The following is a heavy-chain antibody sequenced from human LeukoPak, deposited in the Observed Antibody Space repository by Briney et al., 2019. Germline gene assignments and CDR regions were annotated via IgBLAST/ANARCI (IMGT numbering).Heavy chain of an antibody. CDR3: ARDHRILYSV. CDR2: IYYSGST. V-gene: IGHV4-30-4*01. Sequence: SETLSLTCTVSGGSISSGDYYWSWIRQPPGKGLEWIWYIYYSGSTYYNPSLTSRVTISVDTSKNQFSLKLSSVTAADTAVYHCARDHRILYSVWGQGTTVTVSS. CDR1: GGSISSGDYY. J-gene: IGHJ6*02. D-gene: IGHD2-15*01.